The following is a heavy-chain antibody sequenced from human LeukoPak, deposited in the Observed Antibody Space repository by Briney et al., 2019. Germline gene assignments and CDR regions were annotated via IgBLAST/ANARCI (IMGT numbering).Heavy chain of an antibody. J-gene: IGHJ5*02. D-gene: IGHD3/OR15-3a*01. CDR1: GGSISSSSYY. CDR3: ARHGLQRAGYNWFDP. CDR2: IYYSGST. V-gene: IGHV4-39*01. Sequence: SETLSLTCTVSGGSISSSSYYWGWIRQPPGKGLEWIVSIYYSGSTYYNPSLKSRVTISVDTSKNQFSLKLSSVTAADTAVHYCARHGLQRAGYNWFDPWGQGTLVTVSS.